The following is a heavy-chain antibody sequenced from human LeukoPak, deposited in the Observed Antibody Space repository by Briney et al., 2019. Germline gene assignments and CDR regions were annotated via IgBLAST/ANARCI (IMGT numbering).Heavy chain of an antibody. Sequence: SETLSLTCTVSGGSISSYYWSWIRQPAGKGLEWNGRIYTSGSTNYNPSLKSRVTMSVDTSKNQFSLKLSSVTAADTAVYYCARPRAVAGTPWFDPWGQGTLVTVSS. V-gene: IGHV4-4*07. J-gene: IGHJ5*02. CDR3: ARPRAVAGTPWFDP. D-gene: IGHD6-19*01. CDR1: GGSISSYY. CDR2: IYTSGST.